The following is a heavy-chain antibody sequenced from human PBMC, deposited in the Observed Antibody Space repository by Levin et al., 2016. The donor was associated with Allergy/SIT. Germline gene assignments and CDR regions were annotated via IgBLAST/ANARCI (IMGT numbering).Heavy chain of an antibody. CDR3: AKGDGYSYGSYYGMDV. CDR2: ISGSGGST. V-gene: IGHV3-23*01. CDR1: GFTFSSYA. D-gene: IGHD5-18*01. Sequence: GSLRLSCAASGFTFSSYAMSWVRQAPGKGLEWVSAISGSGGSTYYADSVKGRFTISRDNSKNTLYLQMDSLRAEDTAVYYCAKGDGYSYGSYYGMDVWGQGTTVTVSS. J-gene: IGHJ6*02.